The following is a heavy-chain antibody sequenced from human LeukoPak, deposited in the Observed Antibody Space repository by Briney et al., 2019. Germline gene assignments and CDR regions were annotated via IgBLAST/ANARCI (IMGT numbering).Heavy chain of an antibody. V-gene: IGHV1-18*01. CDR2: ISAYNGNT. J-gene: IGHJ4*02. Sequence: GASVKVSCKASGYTFTSYGISWVRQAPGQGLEWMGWISAYNGNTNYAQKLQGRVTMTTDTSTGTAYMELRSLRSDDTAVYYCARDRYYGSSYYFDYWGQGTLVTVSS. D-gene: IGHD3-22*01. CDR1: GYTFTSYG. CDR3: ARDRYYGSSYYFDY.